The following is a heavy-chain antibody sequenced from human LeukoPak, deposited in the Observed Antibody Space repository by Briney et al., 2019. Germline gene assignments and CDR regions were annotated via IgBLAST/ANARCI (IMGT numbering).Heavy chain of an antibody. CDR1: GFNFGTYD. D-gene: IGHD2-8*02. J-gene: IGHJ4*02. V-gene: IGHV3-30*04. CDR3: VREKSTGAYRTSDY. CDR2: MKFDGSKI. Sequence: GGSLRLSCAASGFNFGTYDMHWVRQAPVKGLEWLAVMKFDGSKIHYADSVRGRFTICRDNSKNTLYLQINSLRSEDTAIYFCVREKSTGAYRTSDYWGQGTLVTVSS.